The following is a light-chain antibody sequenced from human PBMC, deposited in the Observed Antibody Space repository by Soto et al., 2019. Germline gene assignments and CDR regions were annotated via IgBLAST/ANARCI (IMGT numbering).Light chain of an antibody. CDR1: QGIGNA. CDR3: LQDINYPWK. Sequence: IQMTQSPSSLSASVGARAQITSRASQGIGNALGWYQQKPGKPPKVLIYGASNLQSGVPPRFSGSGSGTDFTLAISSLQPEDSATYDCLQDINYPWKCGQGTKVDIK. V-gene: IGKV1-6*01. J-gene: IGKJ1*01. CDR2: GAS.